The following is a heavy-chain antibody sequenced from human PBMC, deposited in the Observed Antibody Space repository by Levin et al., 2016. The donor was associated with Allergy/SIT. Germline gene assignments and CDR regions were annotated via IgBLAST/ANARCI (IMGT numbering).Heavy chain of an antibody. J-gene: IGHJ4*02. Sequence: SETLSLTCAVYGGSFSGYYWSWIRQPPGKGLEWIGEINHSGSTNYNPSLKSRVTISVDTSKNQFSLKLSSVTAADTAVYYCASALYSSSWSGGDYWGQGTLVTVSS. CDR1: GGSFSGYY. CDR3: ASALYSSSWSGGDY. V-gene: IGHV4-34*01. CDR2: INHSGST. D-gene: IGHD6-13*01.